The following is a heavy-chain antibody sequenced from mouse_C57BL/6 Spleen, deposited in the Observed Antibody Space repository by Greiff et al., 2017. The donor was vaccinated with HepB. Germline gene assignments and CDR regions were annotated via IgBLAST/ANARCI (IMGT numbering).Heavy chain of an antibody. CDR1: GYTFTDYE. Sequence: VKLVESGAELVRPGASVTLSCKASGYTFTDYEMHWVKQTPVHGLEWIGAIDPETGGTAYNQKFKGKAILTADKSSSTAYMELRSLTSEDSAVYYCTRGGGPFDYWGQGTTLTVSS. CDR2: IDPETGGT. J-gene: IGHJ2*01. V-gene: IGHV1-15*01. CDR3: TRGGGPFDY.